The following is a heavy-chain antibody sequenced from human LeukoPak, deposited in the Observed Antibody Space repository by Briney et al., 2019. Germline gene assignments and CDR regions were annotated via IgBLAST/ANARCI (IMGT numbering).Heavy chain of an antibody. Sequence: GGSLRLSCAASGFTFSSYAMSWVRQAPGKGLEWVSAISGSGGSTYYADSVKGRFTISRDNSKNTLYLQMNSLRAEDTALYYCARGLEYSSSYIDYWGQGTLVTVSS. V-gene: IGHV3-23*01. CDR3: ARGLEYSSSYIDY. CDR2: ISGSGGST. CDR1: GFTFSSYA. D-gene: IGHD6-6*01. J-gene: IGHJ4*02.